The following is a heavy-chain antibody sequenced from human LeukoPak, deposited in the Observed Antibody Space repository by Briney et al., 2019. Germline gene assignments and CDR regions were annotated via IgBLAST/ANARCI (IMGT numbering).Heavy chain of an antibody. CDR1: GFIFSSAV. CDR3: ASEDVVVPAAPLDV. Sequence: GGSLRLSCAASGFIFSSAVMSWVRQAPGKGLEWVAVISYDGSNKYYADSVKGRFTISRDNSKNTLYLQMNSLRAEDTAVYYCASEDVVVPAAPLDVWGKGTTVTVSS. D-gene: IGHD2-2*01. J-gene: IGHJ6*04. V-gene: IGHV3-30*01. CDR2: ISYDGSNK.